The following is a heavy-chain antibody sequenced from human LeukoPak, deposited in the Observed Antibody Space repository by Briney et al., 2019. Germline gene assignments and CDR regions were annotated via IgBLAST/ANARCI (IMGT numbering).Heavy chain of an antibody. V-gene: IGHV4-4*02. D-gene: IGHD6-13*01. CDR1: GGSISSSNW. CDR3: ARKIAAAGKGEDY. J-gene: IGHJ4*02. CDR2: IYHSGST. Sequence: SETLSLTCAVSGGSISSSNWWSWVRQPPGKGLEWIGEIYHSGSTNYNPSLKSRVTISVDKSKNQFSLKLSSVTAADTAVYYCARKIAAAGKGEDYWGQGTLVTVSS.